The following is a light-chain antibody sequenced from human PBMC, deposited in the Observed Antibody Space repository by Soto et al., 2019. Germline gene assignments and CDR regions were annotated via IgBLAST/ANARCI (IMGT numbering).Light chain of an antibody. CDR3: KPSDTWPWT. Sequence: EIGRTQSPATRAVWAGGGATGGCRPSQSISEPLAWYKTKPGQAPRLLIYGASKRATGFPARFRRSGYGTDLTLPIRPLQSADFAAYYCKPSDTWPWTFAQGTKVDIK. CDR2: GAS. J-gene: IGKJ1*01. V-gene: IGKV3-15*01. CDR1: QSISEP.